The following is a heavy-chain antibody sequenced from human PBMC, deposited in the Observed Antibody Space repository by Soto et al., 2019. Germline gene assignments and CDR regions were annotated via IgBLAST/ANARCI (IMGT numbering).Heavy chain of an antibody. D-gene: IGHD3-3*01. CDR3: ARGNTHGYYYMDV. J-gene: IGHJ6*03. Sequence: SDTLSLTCTVSGGSISSYYWSWIRQPPGKGLEWIGYFYYSGLTNYNPSLKSRVTISLNTSKNQFSLKLTSVTAADTAVYFCARGNTHGYYYMDVWGRGTTVTVSS. CDR1: GGSISSYY. V-gene: IGHV4-59*08. CDR2: FYYSGLT.